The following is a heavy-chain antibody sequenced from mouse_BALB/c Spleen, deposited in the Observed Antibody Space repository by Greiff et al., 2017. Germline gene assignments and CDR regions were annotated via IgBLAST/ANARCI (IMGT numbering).Heavy chain of an antibody. CDR2: IYPGDGDT. CDR1: GYAFSSSW. Sequence: QVQLQQSGPELVKPGASVKISCKASGYAFSSSWMNWVKQRPGQALEWIGRIYPGDGDTNYNGKFKGKATLTADKSSSTAYMQLSSLTSVDSAVYFCARNDYAMDYWGQGTSVTVSS. V-gene: IGHV1-82*01. D-gene: IGHD2-4*01. CDR3: ARNDYAMDY. J-gene: IGHJ4*01.